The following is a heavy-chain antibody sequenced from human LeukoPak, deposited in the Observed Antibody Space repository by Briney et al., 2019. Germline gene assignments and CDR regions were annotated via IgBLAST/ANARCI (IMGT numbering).Heavy chain of an antibody. V-gene: IGHV4-59*01. Sequence: SETLSLTCTVSGGSISSYYWSWIRQPPGKGLEWIGYIYYSGSTNCNPSLKSRVTISVDTSKNQFSLKLSSVTAADTAVYYCARAPAGSGLLWFGELSWFDPWGQGTLVTVSS. CDR3: ARAPAGSGLLWFGELSWFDP. CDR2: IYYSGST. D-gene: IGHD3-10*01. J-gene: IGHJ5*02. CDR1: GGSISSYY.